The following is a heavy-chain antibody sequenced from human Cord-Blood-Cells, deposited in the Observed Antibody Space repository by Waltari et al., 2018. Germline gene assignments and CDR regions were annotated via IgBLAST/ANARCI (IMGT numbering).Heavy chain of an antibody. J-gene: IGHJ4*02. CDR2: IIPIFGTA. D-gene: IGHD3-3*01. V-gene: IGHV1-69*01. CDR3: ATEVRSEWLSYRYFDY. CDR1: GGTFSSYA. Sequence: QVQLVQSGAEVKKPGSSVKVSCKASGGTFSSYAISWLRQAPGQGLEWMGGIIPIFGTANYAQKFQGRVTITADESTSTAYMELSSLRSEDTAVYYCATEVRSEWLSYRYFDYWGQGTLVTVSS.